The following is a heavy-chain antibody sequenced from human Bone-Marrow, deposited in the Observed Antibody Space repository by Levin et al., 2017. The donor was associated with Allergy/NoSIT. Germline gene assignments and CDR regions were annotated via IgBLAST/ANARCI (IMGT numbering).Heavy chain of an antibody. J-gene: IGHJ6*02. CDR2: IKSNVDDGTS. D-gene: IGHD1-1*01. Sequence: GGSLRLSCAASGFTFTTAWLNWVRQAPGKGLEWVGRIKSNVDDGTSEYADPVKGRFTIPRDDSSATLYLQMSSLKNEDTAVYYCATNVDDEDYFYGLDVWGQGTTVTVSS. CDR1: GFTFTTAW. V-gene: IGHV3-15*07. CDR3: ATNVDDEDYFYGLDV.